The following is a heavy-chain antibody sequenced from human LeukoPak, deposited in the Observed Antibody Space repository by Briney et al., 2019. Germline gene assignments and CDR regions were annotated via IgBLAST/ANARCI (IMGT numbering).Heavy chain of an antibody. D-gene: IGHD2-2*01. V-gene: IGHV3-30*18. CDR1: GFTFSSYG. Sequence: GGSLRLSCAASGFTFSSYGMHWVRQAPGKGLEWVAVISYDGSNKYYADSVKGRFTISRDNSKNTLYLQMNSLRAEDTAVYYCAKNIAYCTSTSCPYYYYGMDVWGQGTTVTVSS. J-gene: IGHJ6*02. CDR2: ISYDGSNK. CDR3: AKNIAYCTSTSCPYYYYGMDV.